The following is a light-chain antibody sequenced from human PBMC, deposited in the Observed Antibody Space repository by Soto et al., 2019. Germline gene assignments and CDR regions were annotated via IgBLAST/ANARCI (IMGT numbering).Light chain of an antibody. CDR3: HQYGTSPYT. CDR1: QSVSSSF. Sequence: EIVLTQSPGTLSLSPGERATLSCRASQSVSSSFLAWYQQKPGQAPRLLIYGASSRATGIPDRFSGSGSGTDFTITISRLEPEDFAVYYCHQYGTSPYTFGQGTTLVI. J-gene: IGKJ2*01. V-gene: IGKV3-20*01. CDR2: GAS.